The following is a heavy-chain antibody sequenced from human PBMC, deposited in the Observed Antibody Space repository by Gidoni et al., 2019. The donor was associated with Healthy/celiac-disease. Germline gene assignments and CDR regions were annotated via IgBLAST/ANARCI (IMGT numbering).Heavy chain of an antibody. CDR3: ARDRRGLVVPAARRNWFDP. Sequence: QVQLVQSGSELNKPVASVQVSCKASGYTFTSYAMHWVRQDPGQGLEWMGWINTNTGNPTYAQGFTGRFVFSLDTSVSTAYLQISSLKAEDTAVYYCARDRRGLVVPAARRNWFDPWGQGTLVTVSS. CDR2: INTNTGNP. V-gene: IGHV7-4-1*02. J-gene: IGHJ5*02. CDR1: GYTFTSYA. D-gene: IGHD2-2*01.